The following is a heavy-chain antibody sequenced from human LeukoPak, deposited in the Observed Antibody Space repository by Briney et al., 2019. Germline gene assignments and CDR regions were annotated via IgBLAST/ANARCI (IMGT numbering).Heavy chain of an antibody. CDR2: IYTSGST. CDR3: ARVAAAGTFDY. V-gene: IGHV4-4*07. D-gene: IGHD6-13*01. Sequence: SETLSLTCTVPGGSISSYYWSWIRQPAGKGLEWIGRIYTSGSTNHNPSLKSRVTMSVDTSKNQFSLKLSSVTAADTAVYYCARVAAAGTFDYWGQGTLVTVSS. CDR1: GGSISSYY. J-gene: IGHJ4*02.